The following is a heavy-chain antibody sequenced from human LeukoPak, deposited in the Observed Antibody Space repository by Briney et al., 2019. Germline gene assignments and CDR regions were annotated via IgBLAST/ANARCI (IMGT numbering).Heavy chain of an antibody. V-gene: IGHV3-53*01. Sequence: GGSLRLSCADSGFTLITNDMTWVRQAPGKGLEWASVLYSDGNTKYADSVQGRFTIPRDNSKNTLYLEMNSLSPDDTAVYYCARGVEPLAANTLAYWGQGTLVTVSS. J-gene: IGHJ4*02. D-gene: IGHD1-14*01. CDR3: ARGVEPLAANTLAY. CDR1: GFTLITND. CDR2: LYSDGNT.